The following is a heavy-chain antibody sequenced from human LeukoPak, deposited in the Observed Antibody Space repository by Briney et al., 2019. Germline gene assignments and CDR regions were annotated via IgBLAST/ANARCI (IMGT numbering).Heavy chain of an antibody. V-gene: IGHV1-2*02. CDR2: INPNSGGT. J-gene: IGHJ4*02. D-gene: IGHD3-10*01. CDR3: ARASKYYYGSGSYHLDY. CDR1: GYTFTSYD. Sequence: GASVKVSCKASGYTFTSYDINWVRQATGQGLEWMGWINPNSGGTNYAQKFQGRVTMTRDTSISTAYMELSRLRSDDTAVYYCARASKYYYGSGSYHLDYWGQGTLVTVSS.